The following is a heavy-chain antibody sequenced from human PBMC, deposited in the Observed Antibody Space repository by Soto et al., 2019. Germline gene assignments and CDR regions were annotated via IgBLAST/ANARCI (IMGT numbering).Heavy chain of an antibody. J-gene: IGHJ3*01. CDR1: GFTFSYYW. CDR2: IHNDRSRT. Sequence: EVQLVESGGGLVQPGESLRLSCAASGFTFSYYWMHWVRQTPGKGLLWVSHIHNDRSRTTYADSVKGRFTISRDNARNTVYLQMNSLRDDDTAVYYCARGDRGAFDLWGQGTAVTVSS. D-gene: IGHD1-26*01. V-gene: IGHV3-74*03. CDR3: ARGDRGAFDL.